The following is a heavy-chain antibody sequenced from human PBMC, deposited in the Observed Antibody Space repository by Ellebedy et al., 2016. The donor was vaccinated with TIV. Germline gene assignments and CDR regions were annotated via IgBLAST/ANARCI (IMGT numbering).Heavy chain of an antibody. J-gene: IGHJ4*02. V-gene: IGHV7-4-1*02. Sequence: AASVKVSCKASGYTFNSYAINWVRQAPGQGLEWMGWINTNTGNPAYAQGFTGRFVFSLDTSVNTAYLLISSLKAEDTAVYYCAIKKGSSGWSIDYWGQGTLVTVSS. CDR2: INTNTGNP. CDR3: AIKKGSSGWSIDY. D-gene: IGHD3-22*01. CDR1: GYTFNSYA.